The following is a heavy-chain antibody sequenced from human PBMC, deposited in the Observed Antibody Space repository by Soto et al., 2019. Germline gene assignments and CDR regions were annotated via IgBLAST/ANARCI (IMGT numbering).Heavy chain of an antibody. D-gene: IGHD2-15*01. CDR1: GYPFTSYY. CDR3: ARDLGFCSGGHCHLPSYYGMEV. J-gene: IGHJ6*02. V-gene: IGHV1-46*01. CDR2: INPSAGGA. Sequence: ASVKVSCKASGYPFTSYYLYWVRLAPGRGLEWMGIINPSAGGATYAQKFRGRVTMTRDTSKSTVYMELRSLISEDTAVYYCARDLGFCSGGHCHLPSYYGMEVWG.